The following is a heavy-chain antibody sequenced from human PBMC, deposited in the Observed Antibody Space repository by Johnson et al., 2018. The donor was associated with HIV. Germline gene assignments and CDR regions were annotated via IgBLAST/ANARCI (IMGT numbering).Heavy chain of an antibody. Sequence: VQLVESGGGVVRPGGSLRLSCEASGFTFDDYAMSWVRQPPGKGLEWVSGINWNGGSTGYADSVKGRSTISRDNAKNALYLQMNSLRAEDTALYYWLKVAYYYDSSGYSAFDIWGPGTMVTVSA. J-gene: IGHJ3*02. CDR1: GFTFDDYA. D-gene: IGHD3-22*01. CDR3: LKVAYYYDSSGYSAFDI. CDR2: INWNGGST. V-gene: IGHV3-20*04.